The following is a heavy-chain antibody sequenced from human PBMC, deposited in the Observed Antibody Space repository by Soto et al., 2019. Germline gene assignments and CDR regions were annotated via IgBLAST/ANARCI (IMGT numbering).Heavy chain of an antibody. D-gene: IGHD5-12*01. V-gene: IGHV1-69*01. CDR1: GGSMSRDL. CDR2: IIPIFGTA. CDR3: ASIVAGSGSAGY. Sequence: SLVNLSRKTVGGSMSRDLGSRLRHDKEQGLEWMGGIIPIFGTANYAQKFQGIVTITADESTSTAYMELSSLRSEDTAVYYCASIVAGSGSAGYWGQGTLVTVSS. J-gene: IGHJ4*02.